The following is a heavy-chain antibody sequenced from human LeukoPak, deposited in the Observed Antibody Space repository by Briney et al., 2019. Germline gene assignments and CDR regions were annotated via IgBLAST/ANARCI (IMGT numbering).Heavy chain of an antibody. D-gene: IGHD6-13*01. V-gene: IGHV3-23*01. CDR2: ISGSGGST. CDR3: AKFRDSSSWVWFDP. Sequence: PGGSLRLSCAASGFPFSSYAMSWVRQAPGKGLEWVSAISGSGGSTYYADSVKGRFTISRDNSKNTLYLQMNSLRAEDTAVYYCAKFRDSSSWVWFDPWGQGTLVTVSS. CDR1: GFPFSSYA. J-gene: IGHJ5*02.